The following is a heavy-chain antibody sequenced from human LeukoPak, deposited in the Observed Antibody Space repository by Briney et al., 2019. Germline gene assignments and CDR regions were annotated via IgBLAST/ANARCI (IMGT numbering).Heavy chain of an antibody. J-gene: IGHJ4*02. CDR2: ISSNGGST. CDR3: ARARGYDTRDFDY. V-gene: IGHV3-64*01. D-gene: IGHD6-13*01. Sequence: PGGSLRLSCAASGFTFSSYAMHWVRQAPGKGLEYVSAISSNGGSTYYANSVKGRFTISRDNSKNTLYLQMGSLRVEDMAVYYYARARGYDTRDFDYWGQGTLVTVSS. CDR1: GFTFSSYA.